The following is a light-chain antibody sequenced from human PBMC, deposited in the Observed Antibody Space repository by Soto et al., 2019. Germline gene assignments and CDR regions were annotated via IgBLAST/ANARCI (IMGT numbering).Light chain of an antibody. CDR2: DAS. Sequence: MTQYPATLSLSPGERATLSCRASQSVSGKLAWYQQKPGQAPRLLIYDASNRATGIPARFSGSGSGTDFTLTISSLEPEDFAVYYCQHRSNWPLTFGGGTKVDIK. CDR3: QHRSNWPLT. J-gene: IGKJ4*01. V-gene: IGKV3-11*01. CDR1: QSVSGK.